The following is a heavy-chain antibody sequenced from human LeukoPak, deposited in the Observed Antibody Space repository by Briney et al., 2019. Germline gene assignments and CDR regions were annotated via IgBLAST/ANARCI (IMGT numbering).Heavy chain of an antibody. J-gene: IGHJ4*02. CDR1: GFTFSSYA. CDR2: ISSNGGST. Sequence: PGGSLRLSCAASGFTFSSYAMHWVRQAPGKGLEYVSAISSNGGSTYYANSVKGRFTISRDNAKNSLDLQMNSLRAEDTAVYYCARDRNWNYDYWGQGTLVTVSS. V-gene: IGHV3-64*01. CDR3: ARDRNWNYDY. D-gene: IGHD1-7*01.